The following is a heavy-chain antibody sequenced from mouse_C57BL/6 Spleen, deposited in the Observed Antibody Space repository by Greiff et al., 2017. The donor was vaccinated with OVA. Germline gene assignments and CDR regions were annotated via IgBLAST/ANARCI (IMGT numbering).Heavy chain of an antibody. V-gene: IGHV1-39*01. J-gene: IGHJ1*03. CDR1: GYSFTDYN. CDR3: ARPYSNYGYFDV. D-gene: IGHD2-5*01. CDR2: INPNYGTT. Sequence: VQLKESGPELVKPGASVKISCKASGYSFTDYNMNWVKQSNGKSLEWIGVINPNYGTTSYNQKFKGKATLTVDQSSSTAYIQLNSLTSEDSAVYYCARPYSNYGYFDVWGTGTTVTVSS.